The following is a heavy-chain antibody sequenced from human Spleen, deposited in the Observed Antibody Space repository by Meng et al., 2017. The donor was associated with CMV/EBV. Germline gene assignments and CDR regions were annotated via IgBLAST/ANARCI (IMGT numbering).Heavy chain of an antibody. V-gene: IGHV3-66*02. Sequence: GESLKISCAASGFSVSTSYMNWVRQAPGKGLEWVSVIYSDGSTYYTDSVKGRFTISRDTSKNTLYLQMNSLRADDTAMYYCARDLPSSWYRNGMDVWGQGTTVTVSS. CDR2: IYSDGST. CDR1: GFSVSTSY. D-gene: IGHD6-13*01. J-gene: IGHJ6*02. CDR3: ARDLPSSWYRNGMDV.